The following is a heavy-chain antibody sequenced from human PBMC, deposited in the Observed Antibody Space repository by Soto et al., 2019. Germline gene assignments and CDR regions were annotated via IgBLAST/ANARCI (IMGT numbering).Heavy chain of an antibody. CDR2: ISVHNGNT. CDR1: GYTFTSYG. Sequence: QVQLVQSGAEVKKPGASVKVSCKASGYTFTSYGISWVRQAPGQGLEWMGWISVHNGNTKYTQNLQGRVTMTTDTSTTTDYREGRGLRSDDTAVYYCAIVHSSNWYPDYYYGMDVWGQGTTVIVSS. J-gene: IGHJ6*02. CDR3: AIVHSSNWYPDYYYGMDV. V-gene: IGHV1-18*01. D-gene: IGHD6-13*01.